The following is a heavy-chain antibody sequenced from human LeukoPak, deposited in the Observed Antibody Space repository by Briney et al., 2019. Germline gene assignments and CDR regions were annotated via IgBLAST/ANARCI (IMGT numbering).Heavy chain of an antibody. CDR3: AKDQLGDLWSIGYFQH. D-gene: IGHD3-3*01. CDR2: ISGSGGST. V-gene: IGHV3-23*01. J-gene: IGHJ1*01. CDR1: GFTFSDYY. Sequence: PGGSLRLSCAASGFTFSDYYMSWVRQAPGKGLEWVSAISGSGGSTYYADSVKGRFTISRDNSKNTLYLQMNSLRAEDTAVYYCAKDQLGDLWSIGYFQHWGQGTLVTVSS.